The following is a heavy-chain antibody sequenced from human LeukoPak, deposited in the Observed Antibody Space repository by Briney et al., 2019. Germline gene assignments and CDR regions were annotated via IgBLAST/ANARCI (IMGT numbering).Heavy chain of an antibody. Sequence: SXXLSLTCAVYGGSFSDYYWRWIRQPPGKGMEWIGEINHSGSTNYNPSLKRRVNISVEKSKKQFSLKLSSVTAADTAVYYCAHGDYVTNVGAFDIWGQGTMVTVSS. J-gene: IGHJ3*02. V-gene: IGHV4-34*01. CDR1: GGSFSDYY. CDR2: INHSGST. D-gene: IGHD4-17*01. CDR3: AHGDYVTNVGAFDI.